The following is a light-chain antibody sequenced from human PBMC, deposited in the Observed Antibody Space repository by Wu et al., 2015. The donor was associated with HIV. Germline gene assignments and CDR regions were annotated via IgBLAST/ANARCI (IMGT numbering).Light chain of an antibody. J-gene: IGKJ5*01. V-gene: IGKV3-20*01. CDR2: QAS. Sequence: EILLTQSPAALAVSPGERAIFSCKANQSIVNQQFAWYQQRPGQSPKVLVSQASTRGRRHSREVYWFWGLGTDFTLTISRVDPEDYGVYFCQQYGSFPITFGPGTRLEIK. CDR3: QQYGSFPIT. CDR1: QSIVNQQ.